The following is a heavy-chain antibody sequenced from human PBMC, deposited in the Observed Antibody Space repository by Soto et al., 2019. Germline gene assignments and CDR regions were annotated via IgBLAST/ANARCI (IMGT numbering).Heavy chain of an antibody. Sequence: QVQLVQSGAEVKKPGASVKVSCKASGYTFTSYDINWVRQATGQGLEWMGWMNPNSGNTGYAQKFPGRGTMTKNPSISTAYMEPSSLRSEDTAVYYCAREKGGGSYLDYWGQGTLVTVSS. V-gene: IGHV1-8*01. CDR2: MNPNSGNT. J-gene: IGHJ4*02. CDR3: AREKGGGSYLDY. D-gene: IGHD1-26*01. CDR1: GYTFTSYD.